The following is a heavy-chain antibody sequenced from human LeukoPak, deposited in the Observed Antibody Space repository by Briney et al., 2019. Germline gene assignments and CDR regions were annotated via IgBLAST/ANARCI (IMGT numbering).Heavy chain of an antibody. CDR1: GGSISSYH. J-gene: IGHJ4*02. D-gene: IGHD3-22*01. CDR2: IQYSGST. CDR3: ASLIYDSSGYCFDK. Sequence: PSETLSLTCTVSGGSISSYHWSWIRQSPGKGLEWMGYIQYSGSTNRNPSLKSRVTISVDTSKNQFSLKLSSVTAADTAVYYCASLIYDSSGYCFDKWGQGTLVTVSS. V-gene: IGHV4-59*08.